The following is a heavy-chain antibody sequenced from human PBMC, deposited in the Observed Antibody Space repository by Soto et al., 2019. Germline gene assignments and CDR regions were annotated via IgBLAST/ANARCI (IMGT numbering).Heavy chain of an antibody. CDR2: INPNSGGT. CDR3: ASYDSSGYYAYYYYGMDV. J-gene: IGHJ6*02. CDR1: GYTFTGYY. V-gene: IGHV1-2*02. Sequence: ASVKVSCKASGYTFTGYYMHWVRQAPGQGLEWMGWINPNSGGTNYAQKFQGRVTMTRDTSISTAYMELSRLRSDDTAVYYCASYDSSGYYAYYYYGMDVWGQGTTVTVSS. D-gene: IGHD3-22*01.